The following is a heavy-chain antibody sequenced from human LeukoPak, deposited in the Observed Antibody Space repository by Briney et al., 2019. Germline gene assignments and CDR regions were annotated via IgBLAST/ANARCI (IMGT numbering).Heavy chain of an antibody. V-gene: IGHV3-30*04. CDR3: ARSFYDVLTGYGEVDF. CDR1: GFTFSNYA. J-gene: IGHJ4*02. D-gene: IGHD3-9*01. CDR2: ISYNGRNK. Sequence: GSLRLSCAASGFTFSNYAMHWVRQAPGKGLEWVAVISYNGRNKYYADSVKGRFTISRDNSKNTLYLQMNSLRAEDTAVYYCARSFYDVLTGYGEVDFWGQGTLVTVSS.